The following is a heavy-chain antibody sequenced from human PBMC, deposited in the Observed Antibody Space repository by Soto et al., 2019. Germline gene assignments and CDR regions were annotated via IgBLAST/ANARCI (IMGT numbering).Heavy chain of an antibody. CDR3: ARDFACSGGSCYGFDP. CDR2: INTNTGNP. CDR1: GYTFTSYA. Sequence: ASVKVSCKASGYTFTSYAMNWVRQAPGQGLEWMGWINTNTGNPTYAQGFTGRFVFSLDTSVSTAYLQICSLKAEDTALYYCARDFACSGGSCYGFDPWGQGTLVTVSS. V-gene: IGHV7-4-1*01. J-gene: IGHJ5*02. D-gene: IGHD2-15*01.